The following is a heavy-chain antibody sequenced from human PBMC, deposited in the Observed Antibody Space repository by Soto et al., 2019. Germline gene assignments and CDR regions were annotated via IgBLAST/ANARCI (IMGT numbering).Heavy chain of an antibody. CDR2: INPSGGST. CDR1: GYTFTSYY. Sequence: ASLKVSCKASGYTFTSYYMHWVRQAPGQGLEWMGIINPSGGSTSYAQKFQGRVTMTRDTSTSTVYMELSSLRSEDTAVYYCARDRKGSTVDYYYYGMDVWGQGTTVTVSS. V-gene: IGHV1-46*01. CDR3: ARDRKGSTVDYYYYGMDV. D-gene: IGHD4-17*01. J-gene: IGHJ6*02.